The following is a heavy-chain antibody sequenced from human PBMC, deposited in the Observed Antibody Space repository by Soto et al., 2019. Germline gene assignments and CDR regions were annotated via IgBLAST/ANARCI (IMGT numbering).Heavy chain of an antibody. CDR3: AKGGPDGFCSGGRCYFDY. D-gene: IGHD2-15*01. CDR2: ISWNSNII. J-gene: IGHJ4*02. Sequence: EVQLVESGGGLVQPGRSLRLSCAASGFTFDDYAMNWVRRFPGKGLEWVSGISWNSNIIGYADSVKGRFTISRDNAKNSLYLQMNSLRPEDTALYYCAKGGPDGFCSGGRCYFDYWGQGTLVTVSS. V-gene: IGHV3-9*01. CDR1: GFTFDDYA.